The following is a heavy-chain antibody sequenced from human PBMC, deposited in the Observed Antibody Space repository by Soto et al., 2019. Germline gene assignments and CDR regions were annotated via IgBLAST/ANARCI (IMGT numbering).Heavy chain of an antibody. CDR3: ASGKWSLDY. D-gene: IGHD2-8*01. CDR2: ISNSDYTT. CDR1: GITLSDNY. J-gene: IGHJ4*02. V-gene: IGHV3-11*01. Sequence: GSLRLSCVASGITLSDNYMTWIRQAPGKGLEWLSYISNSDYTTYYADSVKGRFTISRDNAKNSLYLQLNGLRVGDTAVYYCASGKWSLDYWGQGILVTVSS.